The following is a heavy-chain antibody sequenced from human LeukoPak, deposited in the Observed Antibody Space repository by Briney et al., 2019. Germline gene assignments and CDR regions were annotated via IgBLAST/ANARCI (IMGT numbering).Heavy chain of an antibody. Sequence: ASVKVSCKASGYTFTGYYMHWVRQAPGQGLEWMGWINPNSGGTNYAQKFQGRVTMTRDTSISTAYMELSRLRSDDTAVYYCANDGIYGSGSYYSSWGQGTLVTVSS. V-gene: IGHV1-2*02. CDR3: ANDGIYGSGSYYSS. D-gene: IGHD3-10*01. CDR2: INPNSGGT. J-gene: IGHJ5*02. CDR1: GYTFTGYY.